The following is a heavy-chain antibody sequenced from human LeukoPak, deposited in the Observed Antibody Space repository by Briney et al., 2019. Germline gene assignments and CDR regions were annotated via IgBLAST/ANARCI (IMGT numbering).Heavy chain of an antibody. CDR1: GFTFSSYE. CDR3: VRDSGSYYGPFDY. V-gene: IGHV3-48*03. CDR2: ISSSGSSI. Sequence: GGSLRLSCAASGFTFSSYEMNWVRQAPGKGLGGVSDISSSGSSIYYADSVKGRFTVSRDNAKNSLYLQMNSLRAEDTAVYYCVRDSGSYYGPFDYWGQGTLVTVSS. J-gene: IGHJ4*02. D-gene: IGHD1-26*01.